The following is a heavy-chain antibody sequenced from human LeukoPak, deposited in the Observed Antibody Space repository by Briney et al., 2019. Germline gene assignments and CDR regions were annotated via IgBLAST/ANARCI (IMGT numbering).Heavy chain of an antibody. CDR3: ARGLQLWLGYWYFDL. J-gene: IGHJ2*01. CDR1: GFTFSSYS. D-gene: IGHD5-18*01. CDR2: ISSSSSTI. V-gene: IGHV3-48*01. Sequence: GGSLRLSCAASGFTFSSYSMNWVRQAPGKGLEWVSYISSSSSTIYYADSVKGRFTISRGNAKNSLYLQMNSLRAEDTAVYYCARGLQLWLGYWYFDLWGRGTLVTVSS.